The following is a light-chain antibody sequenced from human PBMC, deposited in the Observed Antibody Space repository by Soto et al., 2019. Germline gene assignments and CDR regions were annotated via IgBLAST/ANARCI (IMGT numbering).Light chain of an antibody. V-gene: IGLV2-14*03. CDR3: NSFTTTTTDV. J-gene: IGLJ1*01. Sequence: QSVLTQPASVSGSPGQSITISCTGASSDVGGFDHVSWYQQHPGKVPRLLIYDVSSRPSGVSDLFSGSKSGNTASLSISGLQAEDAADYYCNSFTTTTTDVFGTGTTLTVL. CDR1: SSDVGGFDH. CDR2: DVS.